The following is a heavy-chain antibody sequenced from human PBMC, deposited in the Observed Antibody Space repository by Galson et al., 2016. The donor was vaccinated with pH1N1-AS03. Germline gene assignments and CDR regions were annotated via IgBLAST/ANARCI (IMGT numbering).Heavy chain of an antibody. CDR1: GASLCGYY. V-gene: IGHV4-59*01. Sequence: ETLSLTCTVSGASLCGYYWSWVRQSPGKGMEWIGFIHENGRTDYNPFLKSRLSMSRDTFKNQFSLKLNSVTTADTAVYYCAKDAMSGGIVVLYNWFDSWGPGTLVTVSS. CDR3: AKDAMSGGIVVLYNWFDS. D-gene: IGHD3-16*02. J-gene: IGHJ5*01. CDR2: IHENGRT.